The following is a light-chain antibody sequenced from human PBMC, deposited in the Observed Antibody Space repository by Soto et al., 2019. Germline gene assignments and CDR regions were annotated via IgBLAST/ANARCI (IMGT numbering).Light chain of an antibody. V-gene: IGLV1-44*01. CDR1: SSNIGSNS. CDR3: AAWDDSLNGREV. J-gene: IGLJ1*01. CDR2: SNN. Sequence: QSVLTQPPSASGTPGQRVTISCSGSSSNIGSNSVNWYQQLPGAAPKLLIYSNNQRPSGVPDRFSGSKSGTSASLAISGLQSEGEADYYCAAWDDSLNGREVFGTGTKVTVL.